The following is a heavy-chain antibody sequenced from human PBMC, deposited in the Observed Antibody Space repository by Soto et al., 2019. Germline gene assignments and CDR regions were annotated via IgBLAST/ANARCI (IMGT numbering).Heavy chain of an antibody. D-gene: IGHD2-2*01. CDR2: ISYHGVDE. Sequence: QVQLEESGGGVVQPGRSLRLSCAASGFTFKNYAMHWVRQSPGKGLEWVAAISYHGVDEYYADSVKGRFSISRDNSKNMLLLQINSLRADDTAIYYCAAVRTAMSVLYQEYFYRCGPGTLLTVSS. CDR3: AAVRTAMSVLYQEYFYR. V-gene: IGHV3-30-3*01. J-gene: IGHJ1*01. CDR1: GFTFKNYA.